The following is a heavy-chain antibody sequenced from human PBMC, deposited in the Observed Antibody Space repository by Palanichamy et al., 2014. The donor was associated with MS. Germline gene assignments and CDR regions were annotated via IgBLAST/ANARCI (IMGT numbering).Heavy chain of an antibody. J-gene: IGHJ4*02. CDR1: GGSIRTSDYY. CDR3: ASLDAKMTHVEY. V-gene: IGHV4-39*01. CDR2: FYYSGST. Sequence: QLQLQESGPGLVKASETLSLTCIVSGGSIRTSDYYWGWIRQPPGKGLEWIGSFYYSGSTYYNPSLKSRVTISVDTSKNQFSLKLSSVTAADTAVYYCASLDAKMTHVEYWGQGTLVTVSS. D-gene: IGHD2-8*01.